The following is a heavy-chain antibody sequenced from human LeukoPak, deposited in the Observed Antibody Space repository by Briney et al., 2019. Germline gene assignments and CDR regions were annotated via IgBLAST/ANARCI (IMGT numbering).Heavy chain of an antibody. D-gene: IGHD3-3*01. CDR2: INPSSGGT. CDR3: ARGRQYDFWSGYYSCWFDP. J-gene: IGHJ5*02. CDR1: GYTFTGYY. V-gene: IGHV1-2*06. Sequence: ASVKVSCKASGYTFTGYYMHWVRQAPGQGLEWMGRINPSSGGTNYAQKFQGRVTMTRDTSISTAYMELSRLRSDDTAVYYCARGRQYDFWSGYYSCWFDPWGQGTLVTVSS.